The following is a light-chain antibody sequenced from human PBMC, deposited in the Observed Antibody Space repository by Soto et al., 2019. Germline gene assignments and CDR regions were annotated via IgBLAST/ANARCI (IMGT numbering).Light chain of an antibody. Sequence: EIVLTQSPGTLSLSPGERATLSCRASQTVRTNYLAWFQHKPGQAPRLLIYGASSRATGIPDRFSGSGSGTDFTLTINRLEHEDFAVYFCQQYSDSPLTFGGGTNVEIK. CDR1: QTVRTNY. V-gene: IGKV3-20*01. CDR2: GAS. J-gene: IGKJ4*01. CDR3: QQYSDSPLT.